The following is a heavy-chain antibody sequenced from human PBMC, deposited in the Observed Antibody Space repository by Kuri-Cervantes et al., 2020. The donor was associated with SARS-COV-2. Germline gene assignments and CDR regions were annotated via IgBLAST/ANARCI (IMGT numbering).Heavy chain of an antibody. D-gene: IGHD3-3*01. J-gene: IGHJ4*02. Sequence: GGSLRLSCAASGFTFSSYAMHWVRQAPGKGLEWVAVISYDGSNKYYADSVKGRFTISRDNSKNTLYLQMNSLRAEDTAVYYCAKGPRSGSDYFDYWGQGTLVTVSS. CDR2: ISYDGSNK. V-gene: IGHV3-30-3*01. CDR3: AKGPRSGSDYFDY. CDR1: GFTFSSYA.